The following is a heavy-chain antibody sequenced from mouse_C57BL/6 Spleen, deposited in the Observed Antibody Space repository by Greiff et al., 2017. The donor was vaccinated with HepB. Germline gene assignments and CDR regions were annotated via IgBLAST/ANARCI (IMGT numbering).Heavy chain of an antibody. D-gene: IGHD2-3*01. CDR1: GFNIKDDY. V-gene: IGHV14-4*01. CDR3: TTRLLDYAMDY. J-gene: IGHJ4*01. Sequence: VQLKQSGAELVRPGASVKLSCTASGFNIKDDYMHWVKQRPEQGLEWIGWIDPENGDTEYASKFQGKATITADTSSNTAYLQLSSLTSEDTAVYYCTTRLLDYAMDYWGQGTSVTASS. CDR2: IDPENGDT.